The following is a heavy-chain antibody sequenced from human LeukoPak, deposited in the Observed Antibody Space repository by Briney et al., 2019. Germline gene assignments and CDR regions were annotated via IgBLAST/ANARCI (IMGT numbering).Heavy chain of an antibody. V-gene: IGHV3-21*01. D-gene: IGHD6-19*01. CDR3: ARGLIAVAGSGVDY. CDR2: ISSSSSYI. Sequence: GGSQRLSCAASGFTFSSYSMNWVRQAPGKGLEWVSSISSSSSYIYYADSVKGRFTISRDNAKNSLYLQMNSLRAEDTAVYYCARGLIAVAGSGVDYWGQGTLVTVSS. CDR1: GFTFSSYS. J-gene: IGHJ4*02.